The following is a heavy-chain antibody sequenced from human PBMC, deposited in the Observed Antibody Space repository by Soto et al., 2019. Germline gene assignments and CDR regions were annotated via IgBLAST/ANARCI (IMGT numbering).Heavy chain of an antibody. V-gene: IGHV3-23*01. CDR2: ISGSGGST. CDR3: AKDLWVRYSYGPLAPPGFDY. CDR1: GFTFSSYA. J-gene: IGHJ4*02. Sequence: PGGSLRLSCAASGFTFSSYAMSWVRQAPGKGLEWVSAISGSGGSTYYADSVKGRFTISRDNSKNTLYLQMNSLRAEDTAVYYCAKDLWVRYSYGPLAPPGFDYWGQGTLVTVSS. D-gene: IGHD5-18*01.